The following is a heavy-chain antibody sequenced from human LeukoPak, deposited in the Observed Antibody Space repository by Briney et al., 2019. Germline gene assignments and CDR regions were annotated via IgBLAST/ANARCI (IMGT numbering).Heavy chain of an antibody. J-gene: IGHJ4*02. V-gene: IGHV1-69*04. CDR2: IIPILGIA. CDR3: ARGTVGVTNFDY. D-gene: IGHD1-26*01. Sequence: ASVKVSCKASGGTFSSYAISWVRQAPGQGLEWMGRIIPILGIANYAQKFQGRVTITADKSTSTAYMELSSLRSEDTAVYYCARGTVGVTNFDYWGQGTLVTVSS. CDR1: GGTFSSYA.